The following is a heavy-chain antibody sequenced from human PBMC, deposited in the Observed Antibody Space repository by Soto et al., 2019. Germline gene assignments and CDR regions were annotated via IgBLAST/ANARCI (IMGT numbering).Heavy chain of an antibody. Sequence: KPSETLSLTCAVYGGSFSGYYWSWIRQPPGKGLEWIGEINHSGSTNYNPSLKSRVTISVDTSKNQFSLKLSSVTAADTAVYYCARAHDYSNYLDYWGQGTLVTVSS. D-gene: IGHD4-4*01. CDR1: GGSFSGYY. J-gene: IGHJ4*02. CDR3: ARAHDYSNYLDY. CDR2: INHSGST. V-gene: IGHV4-34*01.